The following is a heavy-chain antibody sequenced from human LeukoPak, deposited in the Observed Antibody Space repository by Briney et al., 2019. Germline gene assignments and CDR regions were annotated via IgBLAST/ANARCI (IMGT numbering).Heavy chain of an antibody. D-gene: IGHD3-10*01. J-gene: IGHJ3*02. CDR1: GYTFTRYY. CDR3: ARFKGSGSYYNDAFDI. CDR2: INPSGGST. V-gene: IGHV1-46*01. Sequence: ASVKVSCKASGYTFTRYYMHWVRQAPGQGLEWMGIINPSGGSTSYAQKFQGRVTMTRDTSTSTVYMELSSLRSEDTAVYYCARFKGSGSYYNDAFDIWGQGTMVTVSS.